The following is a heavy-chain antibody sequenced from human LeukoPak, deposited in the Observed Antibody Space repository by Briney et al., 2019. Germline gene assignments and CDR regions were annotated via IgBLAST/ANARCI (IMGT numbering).Heavy chain of an antibody. V-gene: IGHV4-34*08. CDR3: LSVIVGAALEYYYYYMDV. CDR2: SNDSGGT. D-gene: IGHD1-26*01. Sequence: SETLSLTCAVYGGTFSGYYWSWIRQPPGKRLEWVGESNDSGGTNYNPSLKSRVTISADKSKNQVSLRLTSVTAADTADCARLSVIVGAALEYYYYYMDVWGQGTTVTVSS. CDR1: GGTFSGYY. J-gene: IGHJ6*03.